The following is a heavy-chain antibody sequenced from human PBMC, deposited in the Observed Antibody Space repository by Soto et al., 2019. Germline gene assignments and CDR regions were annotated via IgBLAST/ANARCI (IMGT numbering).Heavy chain of an antibody. V-gene: IGHV3-11*01. CDR3: ASRDCSTNCCLYYYSMDV. D-gene: IGHD2-2*01. J-gene: IGHJ6*03. CDR2: ISGGGGTI. Sequence: QLVESGGGLVKPGGSLRLSCAASGFTFSHYYMSWIRQAPGKGLEWVSYISGGGGTIYYADSVKGRFTISRDNARNSVYREMNNLRVEGTAVYVCASRDCSTNCCLYYYSMDVWGRGTTVTVSS. CDR1: GFTFSHYY.